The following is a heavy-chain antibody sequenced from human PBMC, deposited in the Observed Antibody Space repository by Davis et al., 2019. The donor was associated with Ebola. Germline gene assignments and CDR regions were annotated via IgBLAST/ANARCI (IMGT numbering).Heavy chain of an antibody. J-gene: IGHJ4*02. CDR3: ARDEPTGFWSGYYGY. CDR1: GFTFSSYW. D-gene: IGHD3-3*01. CDR2: IKQDGSEK. Sequence: GGSLRLSCAASGFTFSSYWMSWVRQAPGKGLEWVANIKQDGSEKYYVDSVKGRFTISRDNAKNSLYLQMNSLRAEDTAVYYCARDEPTGFWSGYYGYWGQGTLVTVSS. V-gene: IGHV3-7*01.